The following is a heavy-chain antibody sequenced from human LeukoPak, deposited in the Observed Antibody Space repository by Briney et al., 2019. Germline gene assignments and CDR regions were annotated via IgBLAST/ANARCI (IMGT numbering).Heavy chain of an antibody. CDR2: IYYSGST. CDR1: GGSISSGGYY. J-gene: IGHJ3*02. D-gene: IGHD3-3*01. Sequence: SQTLSLTCAVSGGSISSGGYYWSWIRQHPGKGLEWVGYIYYSGSTYYNPSLKSRVTISVDTSKNQFSLKLSSVTAADTAVYYCARVVSGLDAFDIWGQGTMVTVSS. CDR3: ARVVSGLDAFDI. V-gene: IGHV4-31*11.